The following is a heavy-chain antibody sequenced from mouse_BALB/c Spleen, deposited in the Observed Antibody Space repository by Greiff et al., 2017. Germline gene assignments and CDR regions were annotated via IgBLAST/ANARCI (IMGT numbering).Heavy chain of an antibody. CDR2: INSNGGST. J-gene: IGHJ3*01. Sequence: EVKLMESGGGLVQPGGSLKLSCAASGFTFSSYGMSWVRQTPDKRLELVATINSNGGSTYYPDSVKGRFTISRDNAKNTLYLQMSSLKSEDTAMYYCARVIPSWFAYWGQGTLVTVSA. CDR1: GFTFSSYG. CDR3: ARVIPSWFAY. V-gene: IGHV5-6-3*01.